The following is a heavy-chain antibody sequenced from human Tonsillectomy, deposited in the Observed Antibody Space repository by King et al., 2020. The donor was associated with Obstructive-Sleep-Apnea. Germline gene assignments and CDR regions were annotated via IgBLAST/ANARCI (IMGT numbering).Heavy chain of an antibody. J-gene: IGHJ4*02. CDR3: AMVNMPSLVSSGQLSF. Sequence: VQLQQWGAGLLKPSETLSLTCAVYGGSFTAYYWSWIRQPPGKGLESNGEINHSGNTNYSPPLKSRVTISVDTSKNQLYLELRCVTAADTAVYYSAMVNMPSLVSSGQLSFWGLRPLVTVPS. V-gene: IGHV4-34*01. CDR2: INHSGNT. D-gene: IGHD3-22*01. CDR1: GGSFTAYY.